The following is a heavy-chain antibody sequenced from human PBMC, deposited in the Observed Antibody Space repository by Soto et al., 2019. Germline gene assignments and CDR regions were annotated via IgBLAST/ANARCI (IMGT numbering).Heavy chain of an antibody. Sequence: ASVKVSCKASGYTFTNNDVSWVRQATGQGLEWMGWMNPGSGDTGYAQKFQGRVTLTRDISIATAYMELNSLTSEDTAIYYCARMESFGSLNWFDPWGQGTLVTVSS. J-gene: IGHJ5*02. D-gene: IGHD5-18*01. V-gene: IGHV1-8*02. CDR2: MNPGSGDT. CDR1: GYTFTNND. CDR3: ARMESFGSLNWFDP.